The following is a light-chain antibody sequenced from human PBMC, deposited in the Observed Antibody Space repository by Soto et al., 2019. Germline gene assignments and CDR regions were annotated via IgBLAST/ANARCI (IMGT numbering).Light chain of an antibody. CDR2: GTS. Sequence: EVVMTQSPATLSVSPGEGATLSCRASQTVSRMYLSWFQQKPGQAPRLLIYGTSTRATGIPVRFSGSGSGTDFPLTISSLQPEDFAVYFCHQDFNLPWTFGQGTKVDIK. J-gene: IGKJ1*01. CDR3: HQDFNLPWT. CDR1: QTVSRMY. V-gene: IGKV3D-7*01.